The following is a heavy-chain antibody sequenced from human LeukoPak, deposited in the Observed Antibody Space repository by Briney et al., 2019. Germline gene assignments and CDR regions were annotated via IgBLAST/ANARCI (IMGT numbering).Heavy chain of an antibody. V-gene: IGHV3-11*04. CDR1: GFTFSDYY. D-gene: IGHD3-22*01. CDR3: ILNYDSFDY. CDR2: ISSSGSTI. J-gene: IGHJ4*02. Sequence: GGSLRLSCAASGFTFSDYYMSWIRQAPGNGLEWVSYISSSGSTIYYVDSVKGRFTISRDNAKNSLYLQMNSLRAEDTAVYYCILNYDSFDYWGQGTLVTVSS.